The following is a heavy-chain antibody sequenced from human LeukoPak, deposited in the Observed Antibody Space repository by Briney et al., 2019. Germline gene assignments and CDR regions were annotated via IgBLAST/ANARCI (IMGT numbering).Heavy chain of an antibody. CDR1: GGSFSAYY. V-gene: IGHV4-34*01. D-gene: IGHD5-12*01. J-gene: IGHJ5*02. CDR2: INHSGTT. CDR3: ARGFSPGLQFDP. Sequence: SETPSLTCAVYGGSFSAYYWSWIRQPPGKGLEWIGEINHSGTTNYIPSLKSRVTISVDTSKNQFSLKLGSVTAADTAVYYCARGFSPGLQFDPWGQGILVTVSS.